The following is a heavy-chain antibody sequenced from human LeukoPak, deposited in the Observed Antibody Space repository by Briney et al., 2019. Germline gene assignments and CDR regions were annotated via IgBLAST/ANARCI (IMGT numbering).Heavy chain of an antibody. J-gene: IGHJ4*02. CDR2: INHSGST. CDR1: GGSFSGYY. Sequence: SETLSLTCAVYGGSFSGYYWIWIRQPPGKGLEWIGEINHSGSTNYNPSLKSRVTISVDTSKNQFSLKLSSVTAADTAVYYCASPAGAFPDQGDYWGQGTLVTVSS. V-gene: IGHV4-34*01. CDR3: ASPAGAFPDQGDY. D-gene: IGHD3-10*01.